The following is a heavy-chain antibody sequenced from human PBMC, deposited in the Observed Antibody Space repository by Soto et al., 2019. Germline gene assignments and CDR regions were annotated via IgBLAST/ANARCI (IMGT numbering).Heavy chain of an antibody. V-gene: IGHV1-18*01. D-gene: IGHD3-10*01. J-gene: IGHJ5*02. Sequence: ASVKVSCKASGYTFTSYGISWVRQAPGQGLEWMGWISAYNGNTNYAQKLQGRVTMTTDTSTSTAYMELRSLRSDDTAVYYCARETSGVGSGGYYSPSYNWFDPWGQGTLVTVSS. CDR1: GYTFTSYG. CDR2: ISAYNGNT. CDR3: ARETSGVGSGGYYSPSYNWFDP.